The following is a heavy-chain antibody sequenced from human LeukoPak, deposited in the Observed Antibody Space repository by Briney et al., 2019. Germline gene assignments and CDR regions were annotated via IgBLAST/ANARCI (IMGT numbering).Heavy chain of an antibody. V-gene: IGHV3-30*04. CDR1: GFTFSSYS. Sequence: GGSLRLSCTASGFTFSSYSIHWVRQAPGKGLEWVALISYDGKKTDYADSVKGRFTFSRDNSKNTVSLQMSGLRAEDTAVYYCAREMAVWGQGALVTVSS. D-gene: IGHD2-8*01. J-gene: IGHJ4*02. CDR3: AREMAV. CDR2: ISYDGKKT.